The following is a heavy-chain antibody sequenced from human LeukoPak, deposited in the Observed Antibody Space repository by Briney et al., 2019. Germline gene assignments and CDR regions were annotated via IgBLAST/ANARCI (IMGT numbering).Heavy chain of an antibody. CDR2: IRSKANSYAT. D-gene: IGHD6-13*01. CDR3: TRVDSSSSGTYFDY. CDR1: GFTFSGSA. V-gene: IGHV3-73*01. J-gene: IGHJ4*02. Sequence: GGSLRLSCAASGFTFSGSAMHWVRQASGKGLEWVGRIRSKANSYATAYAASVKGRFTISRDDSKNTAYLQMNSLKTEDTAVYYCTRVDSSSSGTYFDYWGQGTLVTVSS.